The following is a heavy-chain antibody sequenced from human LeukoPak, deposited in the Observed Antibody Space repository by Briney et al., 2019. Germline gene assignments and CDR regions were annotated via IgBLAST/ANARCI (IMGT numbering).Heavy chain of an antibody. J-gene: IGHJ4*02. D-gene: IGHD1-14*01. CDR3: AKVKIGKEGYYFDY. CDR1: GFTFSSYG. V-gene: IGHV3-33*06. CDR2: IWYDGSNK. Sequence: PGGSLRLSCAASGFTFSSYGMHWVRQAPGKGLEWVAVIWYDGSNKYYADSVKGRFTISRDNSKNTLYPQMNSLRAEDTAVYYCAKVKIGKEGYYFDYWGQGTLVTVSS.